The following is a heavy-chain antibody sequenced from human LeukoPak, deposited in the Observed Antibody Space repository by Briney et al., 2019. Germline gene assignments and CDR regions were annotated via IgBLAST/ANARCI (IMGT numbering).Heavy chain of an antibody. D-gene: IGHD6-13*01. CDR2: ISSDGSTT. J-gene: IGHJ4*02. Sequence: GGSLRPSCAASGFTFSRYWIHWVRQAPGKGLVWVSLISSDGSTTSYADSVKGRFTISRENAKNTLYLQMNSLGVEDTAVYYCTSRGGSATEGYYFDYWGQGTLVTVSS. V-gene: IGHV3-74*01. CDR1: GFTFSRYW. CDR3: TSRGGSATEGYYFDY.